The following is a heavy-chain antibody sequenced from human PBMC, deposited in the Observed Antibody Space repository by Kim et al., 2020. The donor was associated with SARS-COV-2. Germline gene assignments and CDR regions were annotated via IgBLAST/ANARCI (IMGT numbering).Heavy chain of an antibody. D-gene: IGHD3-10*01. Sequence: YAQKFQGRGTITADRATSTAYMNVTSLTSDDTAVYYCARPVGGFEDRLDYWGLGTLVTVSS. CDR3: ARPVGGFEDRLDY. J-gene: IGHJ4*02. V-gene: IGHV1-69*02.